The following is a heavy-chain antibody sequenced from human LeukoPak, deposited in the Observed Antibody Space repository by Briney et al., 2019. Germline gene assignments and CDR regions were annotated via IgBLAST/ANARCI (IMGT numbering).Heavy chain of an antibody. Sequence: SETLSLTCTVSGGAISTYYWNWIRQPPGKGLEWIGYIPHSGSVNYNPSLKSRVTISEDTSKKQFSLKLSSLTAADTAVYYCARDLGGINWDAFDIWGQGTIVTVSS. J-gene: IGHJ3*02. CDR2: IPHSGSV. CDR3: ARDLGGINWDAFDI. V-gene: IGHV4-59*01. CDR1: GGAISTYY. D-gene: IGHD1-20*01.